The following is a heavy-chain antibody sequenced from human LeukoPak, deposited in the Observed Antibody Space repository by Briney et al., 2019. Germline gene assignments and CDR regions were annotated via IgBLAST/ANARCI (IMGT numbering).Heavy chain of an antibody. V-gene: IGHV4-31*03. CDR3: ARVGFYYYHFDY. CDR1: GGSISSGSYY. D-gene: IGHD3-22*01. J-gene: IGHJ4*02. Sequence: SETLSLTCTVSGGSISSGSYYWSWIRQHPGKGLEWIGYIYYSGSTYYNPSLKSRVTTSVDTSKNQFSLKLSSVTAADTAVYCCARVGFYYYHFDYWGQGTLVTVSS. CDR2: IYYSGST.